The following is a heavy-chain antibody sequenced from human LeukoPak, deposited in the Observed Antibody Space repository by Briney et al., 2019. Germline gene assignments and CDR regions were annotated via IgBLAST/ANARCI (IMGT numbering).Heavy chain of an antibody. CDR2: IWYGGSNT. Sequence: PGGSLRLSCAASGFTFSTYGMHWVRQAPGKGLEWVAVIWYGGSNTYYADSVKGRFTISRDNSKNTLYLQMNSLRAEDTAVYYCAKGRLFRVPAALDYWGQGTLVTVSS. J-gene: IGHJ4*02. V-gene: IGHV3-30*02. CDR1: GFTFSTYG. CDR3: AKGRLFRVPAALDY. D-gene: IGHD2-2*01.